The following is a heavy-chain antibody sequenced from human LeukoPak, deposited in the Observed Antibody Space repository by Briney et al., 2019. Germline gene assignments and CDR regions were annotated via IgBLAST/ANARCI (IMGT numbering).Heavy chain of an antibody. J-gene: IGHJ4*02. CDR3: ARGSAQLDYGDNGDDFDY. D-gene: IGHD4-17*01. CDR2: IIDTGGAT. CDR1: GFSFSTFG. Sequence: GGSLRLSCEASGFSFSTFGISWVRHPPGNGLEWVSSIIDTGGATYYPDSVKGRFTVSRDDSKNTLFLQMNSLRAEDTAVYYCARGSAQLDYGDNGDDFDYWGQGPVVTVSS. V-gene: IGHV3-23*01.